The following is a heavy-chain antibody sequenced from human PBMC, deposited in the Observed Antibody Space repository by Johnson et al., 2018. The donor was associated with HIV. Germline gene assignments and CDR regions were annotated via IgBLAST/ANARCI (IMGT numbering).Heavy chain of an antibody. V-gene: IGHV3-7*02. J-gene: IGHJ3*02. Sequence: VQLVESGGGVVQPGGSLRLSCAVSGFTFSYYWMSWVRQAPGKGLEWMANIKQDGSEKYYVDSVKGRFSISRDNTKNSLYLQMNSLRAEDTAVYYCAKAVAKVGAGMSFDIWGQGTMVTVSS. D-gene: IGHD1-26*01. CDR3: AKAVAKVGAGMSFDI. CDR2: IKQDGSEK. CDR1: GFTFSYYW.